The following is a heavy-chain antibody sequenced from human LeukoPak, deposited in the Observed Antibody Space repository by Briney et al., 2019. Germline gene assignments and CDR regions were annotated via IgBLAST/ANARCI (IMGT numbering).Heavy chain of an antibody. CDR1: GGSFSGYY. D-gene: IGHD2-2*01. CDR3: ARDTRAAPGMEVVPAAAIEYYYYGMDV. CDR2: INHSGST. Sequence: RTSETLSLTCAVYGGSFSGYYWSWIRQPPGKGLEWIGEINHSGSTNYNPSLKSRVTISVDTSKNQFSLKLSSVTAADTAVYYCARDTRAAPGMEVVPAAAIEYYYYGMDVWGQGTTVTVSS. J-gene: IGHJ6*02. V-gene: IGHV4-34*01.